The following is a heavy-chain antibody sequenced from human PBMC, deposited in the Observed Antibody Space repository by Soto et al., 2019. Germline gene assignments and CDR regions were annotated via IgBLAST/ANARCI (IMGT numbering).Heavy chain of an antibody. CDR3: TTVANYFGSGRSVRDY. Sequence: GFPRLACAASGFNFNNAYMSWVRQAPGKGPEWLGRSKSVPYGSKTDYAAPVQGRFTISRAASQRIMYLQMDRLRTEDSAIYYCTTVANYFGSGRSVRDYSGLGTVVTVSS. D-gene: IGHD3-10*01. CDR2: SKSVPYGSKT. J-gene: IGHJ4*02. V-gene: IGHV3-15*01. CDR1: GFNFNNAY.